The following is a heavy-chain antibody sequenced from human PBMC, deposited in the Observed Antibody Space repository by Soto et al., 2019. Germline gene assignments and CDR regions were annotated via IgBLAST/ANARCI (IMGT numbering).Heavy chain of an antibody. CDR1: GGTFSSYT. V-gene: IGHV1-69*12. J-gene: IGHJ4*02. CDR3: ARVGPNYYDSSGYLDY. D-gene: IGHD3-22*01. CDR2: IIPIFGTA. Sequence: QVQLVQSGAEVKKPGSSVKVSCKASGGTFSSYTISWVRQAPGQGLEWMGGIIPIFGTANYAQKFQGRVTITADESTSTAYMELSSLRSEDTAVYYCARVGPNYYDSSGYLDYWGQGTLVTVSS.